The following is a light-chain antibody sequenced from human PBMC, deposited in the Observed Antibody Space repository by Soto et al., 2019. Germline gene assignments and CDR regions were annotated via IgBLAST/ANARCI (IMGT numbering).Light chain of an antibody. J-gene: IGKJ2*01. CDR2: DAS. V-gene: IGKV3-11*01. CDR3: QQYGGSPPTNT. Sequence: EIVLTQSPATLSLSPGERATLSCRASQSVSSYLAWYQQKPGQAPRLLIYDASNRATGIPARFSGSGSGTDFNLTISSLEPEDFALYYCQQYGGSPPTNTFGQGTKLEIK. CDR1: QSVSSY.